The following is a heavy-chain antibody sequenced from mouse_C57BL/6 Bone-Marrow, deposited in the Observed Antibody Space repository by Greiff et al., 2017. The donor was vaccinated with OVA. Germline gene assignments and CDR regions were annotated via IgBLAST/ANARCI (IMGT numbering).Heavy chain of an antibody. J-gene: IGHJ2*01. CDR1: GYTFTEYT. Sequence: QVQLQQSGAELVKPGASVKLSCKASGYTFTEYTIHWVKQRSGQGLEWIGWFYPGSGSIKYNEKFKDKATLTADKSSSTVYMELSRLTSEDSAVYFCARHEDYDGYYPYYFDYWGQGTTLTVSS. D-gene: IGHD2-3*01. V-gene: IGHV1-62-2*01. CDR2: FYPGSGSI. CDR3: ARHEDYDGYYPYYFDY.